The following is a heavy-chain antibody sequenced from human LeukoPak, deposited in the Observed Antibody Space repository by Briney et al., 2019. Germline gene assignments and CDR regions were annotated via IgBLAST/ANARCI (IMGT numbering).Heavy chain of an antibody. CDR3: ARCLYGGNSDFHY. D-gene: IGHD4-23*01. CDR1: GSTFSSYW. CDR2: IKQDGSEK. Sequence: GGSLRLSCAASGSTFSSYWMSWVRLAPGKGLEWVANIKQDGSEKYYVDSVKGRFTISRDNAKSSLYLQMNSLRAEDTAVYYCARCLYGGNSDFHYWGQGTLVTVSS. V-gene: IGHV3-7*01. J-gene: IGHJ4*02.